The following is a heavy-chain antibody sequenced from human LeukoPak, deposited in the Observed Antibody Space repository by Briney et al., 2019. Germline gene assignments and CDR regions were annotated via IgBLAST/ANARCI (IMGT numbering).Heavy chain of an antibody. V-gene: IGHV1-69*06. CDR3: ARDGRGSRSSWFDP. J-gene: IGHJ5*02. D-gene: IGHD3-10*01. Sequence: SVKVSCKASGGTFSSYAISWVRQAPGQGLEWMGGIIPIFGTANYAQKFQGRVTITADKSTSTAYMELSSLGSDDTAVYYCARDGRGSRSSWFDPWGQGTLVIVSS. CDR2: IIPIFGTA. CDR1: GGTFSSYA.